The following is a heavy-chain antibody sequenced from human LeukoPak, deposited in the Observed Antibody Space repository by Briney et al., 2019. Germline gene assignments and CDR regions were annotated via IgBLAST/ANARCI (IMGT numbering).Heavy chain of an antibody. J-gene: IGHJ4*02. D-gene: IGHD6-13*01. CDR1: GFTFSSYN. Sequence: PGGSLRLSCAASGFTFSSYNMNWVRQAPGKGLEWVSCLNSDYNIYYAGSVKGRFTISRDNAKNSLYLQMNSLRAEDTAVYYCARDLRPRTAAANIPPGYWGQGTLVTVSS. CDR2: LNSDYNI. CDR3: ARDLRPRTAAANIPPGY. V-gene: IGHV3-69-1*01.